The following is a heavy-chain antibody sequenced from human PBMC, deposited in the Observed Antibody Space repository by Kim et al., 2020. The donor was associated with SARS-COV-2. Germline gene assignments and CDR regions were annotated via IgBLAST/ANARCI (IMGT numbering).Heavy chain of an antibody. V-gene: IGHV1-8*01. CDR3: ARGMED. D-gene: IGHD3-3*01. CDR2: PNSGNK. J-gene: IGHJ4*02. Sequence: PNSGNKGYAQKFQGRVTMTRNTSITTAYMELSSLRSEDTAVYYCARGMEDWGQGTLVTISS.